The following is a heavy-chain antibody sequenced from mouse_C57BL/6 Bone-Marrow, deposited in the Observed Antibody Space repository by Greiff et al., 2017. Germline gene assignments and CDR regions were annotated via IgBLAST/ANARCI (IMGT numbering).Heavy chain of an antibody. Sequence: VQLKESGPGLAKPSQTLSLTCSVTGYSITSDYWNWIRKFPGNKLEYMGYISYSGSTSYNPSLKSRISITRDTSKNQSSLQLNSVPTEETATYYCARYPHYGSSYCDFDDWGTGTTVTVSS. V-gene: IGHV3-8*01. D-gene: IGHD1-1*01. J-gene: IGHJ1*03. CDR1: GYSITSDY. CDR2: ISYSGST. CDR3: ARYPHYGSSYCDFDD.